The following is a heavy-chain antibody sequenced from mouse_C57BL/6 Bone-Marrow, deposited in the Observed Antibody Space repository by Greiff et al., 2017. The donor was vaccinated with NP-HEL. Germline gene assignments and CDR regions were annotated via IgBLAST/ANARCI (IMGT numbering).Heavy chain of an antibody. CDR3: ARGVYYGSSDAMDD. D-gene: IGHD1-1*01. V-gene: IGHV1-81*01. Sequence: VQLQQSGAELARPGASVKLSCKASGYTFTSYGISWVKQRTGQGLEWIGEIYPRSGNTYYNEKFKGKATLTADKSSSTAYMELRSLTSEDSAVYFCARGVYYGSSDAMDDWGQGTSVTVAS. J-gene: IGHJ4*01. CDR2: IYPRSGNT. CDR1: GYTFTSYG.